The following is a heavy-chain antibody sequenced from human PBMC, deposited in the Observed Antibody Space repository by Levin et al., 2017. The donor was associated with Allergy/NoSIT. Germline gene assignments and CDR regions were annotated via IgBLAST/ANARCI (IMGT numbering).Heavy chain of an antibody. CDR1: GYSFTNYW. J-gene: IGHJ4*02. Sequence: KRGESLKISCKASGYSFTNYWIGWVRQMPGKGLELMGLVYPGDSDTRYSPSFQGQVIISADKSISTAYLQLRNLKVSDTAMYYCGRVDHKTTGWYDGLIYWGQGTLVTVSS. CDR2: VYPGDSDT. CDR3: GRVDHKTTGWYDGLIY. D-gene: IGHD6-19*01. V-gene: IGHV5-51*01.